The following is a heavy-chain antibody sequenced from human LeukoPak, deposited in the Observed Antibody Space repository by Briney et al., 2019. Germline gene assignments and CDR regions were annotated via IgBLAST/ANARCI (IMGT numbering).Heavy chain of an antibody. CDR2: IYYSGST. D-gene: IGHD6-19*01. CDR3: ARSGLYSSYFDY. J-gene: IGHJ4*02. CDR1: GGSISSSSYY. Sequence: SETLSLTCTVSGGSISSSSYYWGWIRQPPGKGLEWIGSIYYSGSTYYNPSLKSQVTISVDTSKNQFSLKLSSVTAADTAVYYCARSGLYSSYFDYWGQGTLVTVSS. V-gene: IGHV4-39*01.